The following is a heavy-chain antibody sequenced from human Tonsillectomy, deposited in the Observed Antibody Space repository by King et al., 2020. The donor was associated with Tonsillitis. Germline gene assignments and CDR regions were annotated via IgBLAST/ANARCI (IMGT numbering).Heavy chain of an antibody. CDR3: VTYRSNIWRRFDY. CDR2: IDEDGSEE. J-gene: IGHJ4*02. V-gene: IGHV3-7*02. CDR1: GFTFTNYF. D-gene: IGHD6-19*01. Sequence: EVQLVESGGGLVRPGGSLGLSCTVSGFTFTNYFMTWVRQAPGKGLEWVANIDEDGSEENYVDSVKGRFTISRDNAKNSLYLQMNSLRAEDTAMYYCVTYRSNIWRRFDYWGQGTLVNVSS.